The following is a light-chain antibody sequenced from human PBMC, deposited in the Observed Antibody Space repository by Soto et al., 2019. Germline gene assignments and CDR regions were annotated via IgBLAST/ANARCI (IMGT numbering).Light chain of an antibody. J-gene: IGKJ2*01. V-gene: IGKV1-9*01. CDR3: QQVNSYPPAT. CDR2: AAS. Sequence: DVQLTQSPSFLSASIGDRVTITCRASQGISTYLAWYQQKPGKAPKLLIYAASTLQSGTPSRFSGIGSGTEFTLTITSLKLDDFAPYSCQQVNSYPPATVGKGTKLEIK. CDR1: QGISTY.